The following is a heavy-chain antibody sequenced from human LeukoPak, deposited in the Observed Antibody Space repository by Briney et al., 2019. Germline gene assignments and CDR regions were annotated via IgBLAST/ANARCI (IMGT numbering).Heavy chain of an antibody. Sequence: PSETLSLTCTVSGGSINTGTSYWGWIRQPPGKGLEWIGNTYYTGSPYSNPTLKSRVTMSVHTSKNHVSLKLSSVTAADMSVYYCARLPKGRYFVYLFDYWGQGTLLTVSS. CDR1: GGSINTGTSY. CDR3: ARLPKGRYFVYLFDY. D-gene: IGHD3-9*01. V-gene: IGHV4-39*01. CDR2: TYYTGSP. J-gene: IGHJ4*02.